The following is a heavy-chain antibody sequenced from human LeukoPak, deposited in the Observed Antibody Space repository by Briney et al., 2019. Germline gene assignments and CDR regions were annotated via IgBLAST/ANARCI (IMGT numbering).Heavy chain of an antibody. Sequence: GGSLRLSCAASGFTFSSNYMSWVRQAPGKGLEWVSVIYSGGSTYYADSVKGRFTISRDNSKNTLYLQMNSLRAEDTAVYYCATDSSGYYSDAFDIWGQGTMVTVSS. V-gene: IGHV3-53*01. CDR1: GFTFSSNY. CDR3: ATDSSGYYSDAFDI. D-gene: IGHD3-22*01. CDR2: IYSGGST. J-gene: IGHJ3*02.